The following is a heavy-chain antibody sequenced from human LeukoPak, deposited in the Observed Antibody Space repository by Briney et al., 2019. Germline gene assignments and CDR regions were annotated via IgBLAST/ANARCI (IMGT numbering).Heavy chain of an antibody. CDR1: EFTFINYG. V-gene: IGHV4-34*01. D-gene: IGHD3-3*01. CDR3: ARDGFTIFGVVIMVNNWFDP. CDR2: INHSGNT. J-gene: IGHJ5*02. Sequence: GSLRLSCVASEFTFINYGMNWVRQAPGKGLEWVGEINHSGNTNYKPSLKSRVTISVDTSKNQFSLKLSSVTAADTAVYYCARDGFTIFGVVIMVNNWFDPWGQGTLVTVSS.